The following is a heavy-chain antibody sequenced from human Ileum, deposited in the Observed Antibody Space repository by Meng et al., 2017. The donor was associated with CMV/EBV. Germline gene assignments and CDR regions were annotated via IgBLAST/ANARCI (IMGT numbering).Heavy chain of an antibody. V-gene: IGHV3-9*01. D-gene: IGHD2-15*01. CDR1: GFTFDAYA. Sequence: SLKISCAASGFTFDAYAMHWVRQAPGKGLEWVSGISWNSVNIGYADSVKGRFTISRDNAKNALYLQMNSLKAENTAVYYFAKDNLIYADIGVVFDAFDIWGQGTMVTVSS. CDR3: AKDNLIYADIGVVFDAFDI. J-gene: IGHJ3*02. CDR2: ISWNSVNI.